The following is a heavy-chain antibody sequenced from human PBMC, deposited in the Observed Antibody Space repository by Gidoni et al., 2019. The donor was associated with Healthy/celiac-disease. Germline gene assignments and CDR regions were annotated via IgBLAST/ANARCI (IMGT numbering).Heavy chain of an antibody. D-gene: IGHD1-26*01. V-gene: IGHV3-49*03. CDR2: IRSKAYGGTT. CDR1: GFPFGDYA. J-gene: IGHJ4*02. CDR3: TRASVSGSYYFDY. Sequence: EVHLVESGGGLVQPGRSLRLCCTASGFPFGDYAMSWFRQASGKGVEWVGFIRSKAYGGTTEYAASVKGRFTISRDDSKSIAYLQMNSLKTEDTAVYYCTRASVSGSYYFDYWGQGTLVTVSS.